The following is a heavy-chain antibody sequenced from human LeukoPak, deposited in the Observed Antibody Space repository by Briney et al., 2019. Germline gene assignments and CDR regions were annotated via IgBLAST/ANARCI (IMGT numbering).Heavy chain of an antibody. CDR2: ISGSGGST. CDR3: ATNGPQLRYFDWLPRHFDY. D-gene: IGHD3-9*01. Sequence: PGESLKISCAASGFTFSSYAMSWVRQAPGKGLEWVSAISGSGGSTYYADSVKGRFTISRDNSKNTLYLQMNSLRAEDTAVYYCATNGPQLRYFDWLPRHFDYWGQGTLVTVSS. J-gene: IGHJ4*02. V-gene: IGHV3-23*01. CDR1: GFTFSSYA.